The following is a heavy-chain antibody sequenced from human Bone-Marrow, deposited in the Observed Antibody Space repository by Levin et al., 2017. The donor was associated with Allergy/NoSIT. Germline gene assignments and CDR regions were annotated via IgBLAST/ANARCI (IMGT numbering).Heavy chain of an antibody. V-gene: IGHV4-38-2*01. Sequence: SETLSLTCAVSGYSISSGYYWGWIRQPPGKGLEWIGSIYHSGSTYYNPSLKSRVTISVDTSKNQFSLKLSSVTAADTAVYYCARGITVLGVVIIEGWGQGTLVTVSS. CDR3: ARGITVLGVVIIEG. D-gene: IGHD3-3*01. CDR2: IYHSGST. J-gene: IGHJ4*02. CDR1: GYSISSGYY.